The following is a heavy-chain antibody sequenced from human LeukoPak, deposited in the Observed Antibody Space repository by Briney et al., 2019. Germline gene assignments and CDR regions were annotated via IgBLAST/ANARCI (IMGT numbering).Heavy chain of an antibody. V-gene: IGHV1-2*02. CDR2: INPNSGGT. D-gene: IGHD1-14*01. Sequence: GASVKVSCKASGYTFTGYYMHWVRQAPGQGLEWMGWINPNSGGTNYAQKFQGRVTMTRDTSISTAYLQWSSLKASDTAMYYCARPLPPYRDAFDIWGQGTMVTVSS. CDR3: ARPLPPYRDAFDI. J-gene: IGHJ3*02. CDR1: GYTFTGYY.